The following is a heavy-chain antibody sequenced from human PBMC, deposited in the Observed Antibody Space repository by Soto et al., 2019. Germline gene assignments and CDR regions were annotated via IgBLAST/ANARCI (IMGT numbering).Heavy chain of an antibody. CDR3: ARLYMVRGVMDWFDP. Sequence: QVQLQESGPGLVKPSWTLSLTCAVSGGSISSSNWWSWVRQPPGKGLEWIGEIYHSGSTNYNPSPKSRVTISVDKSKNQFSLKLSSVTAADTAVYYCARLYMVRGVMDWFDPWGQGTLVTVSS. J-gene: IGHJ5*02. V-gene: IGHV4-4*02. CDR2: IYHSGST. D-gene: IGHD3-10*01. CDR1: GGSISSSNW.